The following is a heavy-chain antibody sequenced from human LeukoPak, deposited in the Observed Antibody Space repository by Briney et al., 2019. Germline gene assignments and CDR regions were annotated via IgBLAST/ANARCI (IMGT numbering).Heavy chain of an antibody. J-gene: IGHJ4*02. V-gene: IGHV4-39*01. CDR3: ARQSSGRYYFDY. D-gene: IGHD3-16*02. CDR2: IYYSGIT. Sequence: SETLSLTCTVSGGSISSSSHYWGWIRQPPGKGLEWIGSIYYSGITYYNSSLKSRVTISVDTSKNQFSLKLSSVTAAETAVYYCARQSSGRYYFDYWGQGALVTASS. CDR1: GGSISSSSHY.